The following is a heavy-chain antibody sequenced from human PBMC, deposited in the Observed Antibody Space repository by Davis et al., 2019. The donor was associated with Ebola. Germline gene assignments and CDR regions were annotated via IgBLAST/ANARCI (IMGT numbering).Heavy chain of an antibody. D-gene: IGHD3-10*01. CDR2: IWYDGSNK. Sequence: GGSLRLSCAASGFTFSSYSMNWVRQAPGKGLEWVAVIWYDGSNKYYADSVKGRFTISRDNSKNTLYLQMNSLRAEDTAVYYCARDFTMVRGVPDYWGQGTLVTVSS. V-gene: IGHV3-33*08. J-gene: IGHJ4*02. CDR3: ARDFTMVRGVPDY. CDR1: GFTFSSYS.